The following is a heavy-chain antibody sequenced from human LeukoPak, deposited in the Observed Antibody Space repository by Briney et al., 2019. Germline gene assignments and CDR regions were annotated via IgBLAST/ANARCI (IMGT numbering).Heavy chain of an antibody. J-gene: IGHJ3*02. CDR1: GGSIGTNY. CDR2: ISSSSSCI. V-gene: IGHV3-21*01. Sequence: KPSETLSLTCTVSGGSIGTNYWSWIRQPPGKGLEWVSSISSSSSCIYYADSVKGRFTISRDNAKNSLYLQMNSLRAEDTAVYYCARKSQLLHDAFDIWGQGTMVTVSS. CDR3: ARKSQLLHDAFDI. D-gene: IGHD2-2*01.